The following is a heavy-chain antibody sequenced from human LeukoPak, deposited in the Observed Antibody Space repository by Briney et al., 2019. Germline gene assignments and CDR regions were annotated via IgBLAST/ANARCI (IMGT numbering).Heavy chain of an antibody. CDR2: ISAYNGNT. CDR1: GYTFTSYG. J-gene: IGHJ6*03. D-gene: IGHD2-2*01. CDR3: ARGYCSSTSCDDYYYYYMDV. V-gene: IGHV1-18*01. Sequence: ASVKVSCKASGYTFTSYGISWVRQAPGQGLEWMGWISAYNGNTNYAQKLQGRVTMTTDTSTSTAYMELRSLRSDDTAVYYCARGYCSSTSCDDYYYYYMDVWGKGTTVTVSS.